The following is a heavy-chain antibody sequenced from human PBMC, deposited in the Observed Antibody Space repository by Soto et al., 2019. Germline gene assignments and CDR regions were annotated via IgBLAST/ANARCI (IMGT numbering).Heavy chain of an antibody. D-gene: IGHD4-17*01. Sequence: GQGLEWMGGIIPIFGTANYAQKFQGRVTITADESTSTAYMELSSLRSEDTAVYYCARMATTVTTGYFDYWGQGTLVTVSS. V-gene: IGHV1-69*01. CDR3: ARMATTVTTGYFDY. J-gene: IGHJ4*02. CDR2: IIPIFGTA.